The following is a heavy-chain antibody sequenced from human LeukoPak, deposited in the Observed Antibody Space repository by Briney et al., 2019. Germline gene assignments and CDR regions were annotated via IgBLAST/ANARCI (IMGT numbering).Heavy chain of an antibody. CDR2: ISGSGGST. J-gene: IGHJ6*03. CDR1: GFTFSTYG. D-gene: IGHD2-21*02. CDR3: ARGTTALMDV. Sequence: GGSLRLSCAASGFTFSTYGMSWVRQAPGKGLEWVSAISGSGGSTYYADSVKGRFTISRDNAKNSLYLQMNSLRAEDTAVYYCARGTTALMDVWGKGTTVTVSS. V-gene: IGHV3-23*01.